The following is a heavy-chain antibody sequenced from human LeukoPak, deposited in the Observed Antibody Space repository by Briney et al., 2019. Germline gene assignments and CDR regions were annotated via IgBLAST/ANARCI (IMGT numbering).Heavy chain of an antibody. CDR2: IKPKTDDGTT. Sequence: GSLRLSCAASGFIFSKAWMAWVRQAPGKGLEWVGHIKPKTDDGTTDYAAPVKGRFTISRDDSKSTLYLQMNSLNTEDTAVYFCTSALNLVLGELLGHWGQGTLVTVSS. CDR1: GFIFSKAW. D-gene: IGHD3-16*01. V-gene: IGHV3-15*01. CDR3: TSALNLVLGELLGH. J-gene: IGHJ4*02.